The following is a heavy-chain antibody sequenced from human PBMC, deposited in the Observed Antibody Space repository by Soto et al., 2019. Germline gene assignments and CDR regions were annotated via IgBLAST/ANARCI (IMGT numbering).Heavy chain of an antibody. D-gene: IGHD2-21*02. Sequence: QVQLVESGGGVVQPGRALRLSCAASGFSFNTSGMHWVRQAPGKGLEWVAVIAFDGSQEFYGDSVRGRFTISRDNSKNTLFLQMKSLTPEDTAVYYGAPKVRVTNYLYYGMDVWGQGTTVTVSS. CDR3: APKVRVTNYLYYGMDV. CDR1: GFSFNTSG. J-gene: IGHJ6*02. V-gene: IGHV3-30*03. CDR2: IAFDGSQE.